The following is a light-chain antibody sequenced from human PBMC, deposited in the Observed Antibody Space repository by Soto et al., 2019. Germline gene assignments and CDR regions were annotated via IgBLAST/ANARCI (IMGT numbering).Light chain of an antibody. J-gene: IGKJ4*01. CDR1: QSVSSY. CDR3: QQRSNWPPSLT. V-gene: IGKV3-11*01. CDR2: DAS. Sequence: EIVLTQSPATLSLSPGERATLSCRASQSVSSYLAWYQQKPGQAPRLLIYDASNRATGIPARFRGSGSGTDFTLTISSLEPEDFAVYYCQQRSNWPPSLTVGGGTKVEIK.